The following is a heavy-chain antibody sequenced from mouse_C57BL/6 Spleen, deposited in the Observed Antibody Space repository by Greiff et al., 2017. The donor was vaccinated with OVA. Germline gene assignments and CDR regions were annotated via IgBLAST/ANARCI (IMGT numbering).Heavy chain of an antibody. CDR3: ARHAYYYGSGNWYFDV. D-gene: IGHD1-1*01. J-gene: IGHJ1*03. V-gene: IGHV5-9*01. CDR2: ISGGGGNT. CDR1: GFTFSSYT. Sequence: EVHLVESGGGLVKPGGSLKLSCAASGFTFSSYTMSWVRQTPEKRLEWVATISGGGGNTYYPDSVKGRFTISRDNAKNTLYLQMSSLRSEDTALYYCARHAYYYGSGNWYFDVWGTGTTVTVSS.